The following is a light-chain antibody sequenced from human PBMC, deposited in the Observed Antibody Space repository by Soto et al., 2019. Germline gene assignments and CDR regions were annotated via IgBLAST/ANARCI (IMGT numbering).Light chain of an antibody. CDR3: SSYAGSYTL. V-gene: IGLV2-11*01. Sequence: QSALTQPRSVSGSPGQSVTISCTGTSSDVGGYNYVSWYQHHPGKAPKLMIYDVTKRPSGVPDRFSGSKSGNTASLTISGLQAEDETDYYCSSYAGSYTLFGGGTKLTVL. CDR1: SSDVGGYNY. CDR2: DVT. J-gene: IGLJ2*01.